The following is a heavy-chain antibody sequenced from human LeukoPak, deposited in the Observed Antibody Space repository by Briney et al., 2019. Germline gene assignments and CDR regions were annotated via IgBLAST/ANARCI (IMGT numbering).Heavy chain of an antibody. D-gene: IGHD3-22*01. CDR1: GFTFSSYG. V-gene: IGHV3-33*01. Sequence: GRSLRLSCAASGFTFSSYGMHWVRRAPGKGLEWVAVIWYDGSNKYYADSVKGRFTISRDNSKNTLYLQMNSLRAEDTAVYYCARDLLPRAYYYDSSGYAHWGQGTLVTVSS. J-gene: IGHJ4*02. CDR3: ARDLLPRAYYYDSSGYAH. CDR2: IWYDGSNK.